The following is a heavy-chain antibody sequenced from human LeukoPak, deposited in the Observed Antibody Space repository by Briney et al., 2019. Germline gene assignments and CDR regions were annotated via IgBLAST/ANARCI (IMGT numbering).Heavy chain of an antibody. D-gene: IGHD3-22*01. V-gene: IGHV4-34*01. CDR3: ARTPIYYYDNSGYYN. J-gene: IGHJ4*02. CDR2: INHSGST. Sequence: PSETLSLTCAVYGGSFSGYYWSWIRQPPGKGLEWIGEINHSGSTNYNPSLKSRVTMSVDTSKDQFSLKLSSVTAADTAVYYCARTPIYYYDNSGYYNWGQGTLVTVSS. CDR1: GGSFSGYY.